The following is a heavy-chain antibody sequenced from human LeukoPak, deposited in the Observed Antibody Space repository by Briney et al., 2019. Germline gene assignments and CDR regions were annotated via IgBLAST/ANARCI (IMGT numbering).Heavy chain of an antibody. CDR3: ARASGYHYYFDY. Sequence: GGSLRLSCAASGFTFDDYTMHWVRQGPGKGLEWVSLITWDGGYSYYADSVKGRFTVSRDNSENSLYLQMNSLRTEDTALYYCARASGYHYYFDYWGQGTLVTVSS. D-gene: IGHD5-12*01. CDR2: ITWDGGYS. CDR1: GFTFDDYT. V-gene: IGHV3-43*01. J-gene: IGHJ4*02.